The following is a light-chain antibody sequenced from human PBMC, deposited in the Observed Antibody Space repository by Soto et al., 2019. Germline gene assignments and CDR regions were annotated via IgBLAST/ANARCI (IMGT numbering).Light chain of an antibody. CDR1: QTVTSN. CDR3: QQYNNWPRT. CDR2: GAS. Sequence: PGERATLSCGASQTVTSNYLAWYQQKPGQAPRLLIYGASTRATGIPARFSGSGSGTEFTLTISSLQSEDFAVYYCQQYNNWPRTFGQGTKVDIK. V-gene: IGKV3-15*01. J-gene: IGKJ1*01.